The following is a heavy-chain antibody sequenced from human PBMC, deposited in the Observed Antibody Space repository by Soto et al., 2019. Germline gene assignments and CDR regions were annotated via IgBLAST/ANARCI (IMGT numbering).Heavy chain of an antibody. CDR3: AKRSGFNGPFDY. CDR2: IPYDGSNK. V-gene: IGHV3-30*18. Sequence: VGSLRLSCASSGFTFSSYAMHWVRQSPGKGLEWVAVIPYDGSNKYYADSVKGRFTISRDNSKNTLYLQMNSLRAEDTAVYYCAKRSGFNGPFDYWGQGTLVTVSS. J-gene: IGHJ4*02. CDR1: GFTFSSYA. D-gene: IGHD1-26*01.